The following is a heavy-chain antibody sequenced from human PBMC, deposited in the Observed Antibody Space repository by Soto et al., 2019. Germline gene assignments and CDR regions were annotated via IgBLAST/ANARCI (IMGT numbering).Heavy chain of an antibody. CDR3: AKDLTGRPSYYGMDV. CDR1: GFTFSSYA. CDR2: ISGSGGST. V-gene: IGHV3-23*01. D-gene: IGHD2-8*02. J-gene: IGHJ6*02. Sequence: GGSLRLSCGASGFTFSSYAMSWVRQAPGKGLEWVSAISGSGGSTYYADSVKGRFTISRDNSKNTLYLQMNSLRAEDTAVYYCAKDLTGRPSYYGMDVWGQGTTVTVSS.